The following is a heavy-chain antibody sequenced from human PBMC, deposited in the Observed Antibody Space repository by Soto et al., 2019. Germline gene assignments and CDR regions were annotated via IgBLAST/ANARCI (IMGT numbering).Heavy chain of an antibody. D-gene: IGHD2-15*01. J-gene: IGHJ5*02. CDR1: ADTFTSYY. CDR2: INPNGGST. V-gene: IGHV1-46*01. CDR3: ARFRCSGGSCYIFDWFDP. Sequence: ASVKVSCKAPADTFTSYYIHWVRQAPGHGLEWMGIINPNGGSTRFAQTFQGRITMTTDTSTSTAYMELRSLRSEDTAVYYCARFRCSGGSCYIFDWFDPWGQGTLVTVSS.